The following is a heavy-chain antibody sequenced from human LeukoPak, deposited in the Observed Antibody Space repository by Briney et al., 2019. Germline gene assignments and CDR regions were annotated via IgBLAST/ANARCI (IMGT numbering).Heavy chain of an antibody. CDR3: ARAEDLGYCTNGVCFDAFDI. CDR1: GYTFTGYY. CDR2: INPNSGGT. Sequence: ASVKVSCKASGYTFTGYYMHWVRQAPGQGLEWMGWINPNSGGTNYAQKFQGRVTMTRDTSISTAYMELSRLRSDDTAVYYCARAEDLGYCTNGVCFDAFDIWGQGTMVTVSS. V-gene: IGHV1-2*02. D-gene: IGHD2-8*01. J-gene: IGHJ3*02.